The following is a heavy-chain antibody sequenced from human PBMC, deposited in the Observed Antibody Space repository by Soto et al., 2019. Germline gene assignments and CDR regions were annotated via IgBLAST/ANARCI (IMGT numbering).Heavy chain of an antibody. J-gene: IGHJ6*02. Sequence: PGGSLRLSCAASGFTFSSYSMNWVRQAPGRGLEWVSYISSSSSTIYYADSVKGRFTISRDNAKNSLYLQMNSLRDEDTAVYYCARDGWGDILTGYRQTYYYYGMDVWGQGTTVTVSS. CDR1: GFTFSSYS. CDR2: ISSSSSTI. V-gene: IGHV3-48*02. D-gene: IGHD3-9*01. CDR3: ARDGWGDILTGYRQTYYYYGMDV.